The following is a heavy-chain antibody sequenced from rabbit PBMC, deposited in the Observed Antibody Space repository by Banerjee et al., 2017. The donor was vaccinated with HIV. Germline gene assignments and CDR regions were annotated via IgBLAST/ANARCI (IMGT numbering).Heavy chain of an antibody. CDR2: IDPVFGST. J-gene: IGHJ4*01. V-gene: IGHV1S47*01. CDR1: GFDFSSYG. CDR3: ASLPCDTSSGDYIEGVLPVHFNL. D-gene: IGHD1-1*01. Sequence: QEQLVESGGGLVQPGGSLKLSCKASGFDFSSYGVSWVRQAPGKGLEWIGYIDPVFGSTYYASWVNGRFTISSHNAQNTLYLQLNSLTAADTASYFCASLPCDTSSGDYIEGVLPVHFNLWGPGTLVTVS.